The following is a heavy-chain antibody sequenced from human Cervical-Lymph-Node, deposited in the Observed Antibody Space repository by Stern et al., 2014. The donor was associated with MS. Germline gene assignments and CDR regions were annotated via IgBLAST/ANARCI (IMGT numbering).Heavy chain of an antibody. CDR1: GFTFSSYS. V-gene: IGHV3-21*01. CDR2: ISSGGSYI. Sequence: EDQLVESGGGLVKPGGSLRLSCAASGFTFSSYSMNWVRQAPGKGLEWVASISSGGSYISYADSLKGRFTISRDNAKNSLYLQMNSLGAEDTAGYYCARGRGGNYRYYFDYWGQGTLVTVSS. CDR3: ARGRGGNYRYYFDY. D-gene: IGHD4-23*01. J-gene: IGHJ4*02.